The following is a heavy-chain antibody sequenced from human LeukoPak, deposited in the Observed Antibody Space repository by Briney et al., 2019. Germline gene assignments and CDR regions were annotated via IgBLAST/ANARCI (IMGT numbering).Heavy chain of an antibody. V-gene: IGHV4-59*02. CDR3: TRGHWGLQS. J-gene: IGHJ5*02. CDR1: GASVTDYF. CDR2: IHHSGNS. D-gene: IGHD7-27*01. Sequence: SETLSLTCTVSGASVTDYFWSWIRQSPGKGLEWISYIHHSGNSDYNPSLRSRVTTSLDTSKNQFSLNLISVTAADTAVYYCTRGHWGLQSWSQGTLVTVSS.